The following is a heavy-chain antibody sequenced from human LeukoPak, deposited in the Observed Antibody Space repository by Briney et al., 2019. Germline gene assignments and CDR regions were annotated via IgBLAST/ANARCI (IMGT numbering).Heavy chain of an antibody. CDR1: GYSFTSYC. J-gene: IGHJ4*02. CDR3: ARRYYGSGSPFDY. CDR2: IYPVHSNT. V-gene: IGHV5-51*01. D-gene: IGHD3-10*01. Sequence: KPGESLKTSCKGSGYSFTSYCIGGVRQMPGKGREWMGFIYPVHSNTSYSPSFQAQVPLSTHQALRTAYLQGRSLKASDTATYYCARRYYGSGSPFDYWGQGTVVSVSS.